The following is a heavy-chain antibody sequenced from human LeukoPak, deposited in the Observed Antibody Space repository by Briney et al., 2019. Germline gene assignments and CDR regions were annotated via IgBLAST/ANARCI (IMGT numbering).Heavy chain of an antibody. V-gene: IGHV3-33*06. Sequence: GRSLRLSCAASGFTFSSYGMHWVRQAPGKGLEWVAVIWYDGSNKYYADSVKGRLTISRDNSENTLFLQMNTLRAEDTAVYYCAKGDSSDPFEYWGQGTLVTVSS. CDR2: IWYDGSNK. D-gene: IGHD6-19*01. CDR3: AKGDSSDPFEY. CDR1: GFTFSSYG. J-gene: IGHJ4*02.